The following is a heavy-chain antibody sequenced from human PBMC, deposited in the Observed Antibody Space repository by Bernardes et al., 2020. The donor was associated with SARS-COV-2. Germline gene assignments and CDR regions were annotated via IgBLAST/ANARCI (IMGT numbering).Heavy chain of an antibody. D-gene: IGHD3-10*01. CDR3: ARRLLWFGEFFGYFDY. CDR1: AYTFNDYA. CDR2: LSASGGGT. J-gene: IGHJ4*01. V-gene: IGHV1-3*01. Sequence: ASVKVSCKASAYTFNDYAMHWVRLAPAQRLEGRGSLSASGGGTKYSQKFQGRVTITWDTSADTAYLDLSSLTFEDTAIYYCARRLLWFGEFFGYFDYWGHRTLVTVSS.